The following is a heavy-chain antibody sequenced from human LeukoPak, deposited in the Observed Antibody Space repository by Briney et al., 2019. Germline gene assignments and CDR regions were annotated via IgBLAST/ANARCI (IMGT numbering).Heavy chain of an antibody. D-gene: IGHD4-23*01. Sequence: SGPTLVNPTQTLTLTCTFSGFSLSTSAGGVGWIRHSSGKALEWLALIYCNDDKRYSPSLKSRLTITKDTSKNQVVLTMTNMDPVDTATYYCAHFNGTLTPVAYWGQGTLVTVSS. CDR2: IYCNDDK. J-gene: IGHJ4*02. V-gene: IGHV2-5*01. CDR1: GFSLSTSAGG. CDR3: AHFNGTLTPVAY.